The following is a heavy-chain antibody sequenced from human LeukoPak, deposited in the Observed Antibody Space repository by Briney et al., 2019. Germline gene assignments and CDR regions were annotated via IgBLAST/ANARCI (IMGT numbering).Heavy chain of an antibody. V-gene: IGHV3-30*02. J-gene: IGHJ4*02. D-gene: IGHD6-19*01. Sequence: GGSLRLSCAASGLTFSTSGMRWVRHAPGNGLEWVSFIQYNESDKYYADSVRGRLTISRDNSNNTLYLQMNSLRAEDTAVYFCAREGGIIVAGKFDSWGQGNLVTVSS. CDR1: GLTFSTSG. CDR2: IQYNESDK. CDR3: AREGGIIVAGKFDS.